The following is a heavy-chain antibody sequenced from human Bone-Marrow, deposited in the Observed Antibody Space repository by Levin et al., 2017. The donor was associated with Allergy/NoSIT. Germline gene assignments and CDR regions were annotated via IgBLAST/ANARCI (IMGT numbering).Heavy chain of an antibody. Sequence: GSLRLSCTISGDSIGTYYWTWIRQSPGKGLEWIGYAYYTGSTDYNPSLKSRVTISLDAAQNQFSLSVNSLTAADTALYYCARGRGSLEWIFDYWGQGILVTVSS. CDR1: GDSIGTYY. CDR3: ARGRGSLEWIFDY. V-gene: IGHV4-59*01. CDR2: AYYTGST. J-gene: IGHJ4*02. D-gene: IGHD3-3*01.